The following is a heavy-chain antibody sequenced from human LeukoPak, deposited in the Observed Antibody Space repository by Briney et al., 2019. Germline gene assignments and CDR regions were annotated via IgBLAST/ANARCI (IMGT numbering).Heavy chain of an antibody. CDR1: GYTFTGHY. Sequence: ASVKVSCKASGYTFTGHYLHWVRQAPGQGLEWMGWISPHSGATMFAQKFQGRVTMTRDTSVSTAYMELRRLRSDDTAMYFCARGGEVAYSGNWYDLNWFDPWGQGTLVTVSS. J-gene: IGHJ5*02. CDR3: ARGGEVAYSGNWYDLNWFDP. D-gene: IGHD6-13*01. CDR2: ISPHSGAT. V-gene: IGHV1-2*02.